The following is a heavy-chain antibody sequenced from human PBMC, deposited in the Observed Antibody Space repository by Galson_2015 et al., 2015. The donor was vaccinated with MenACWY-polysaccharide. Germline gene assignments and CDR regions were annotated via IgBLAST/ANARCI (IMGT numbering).Heavy chain of an antibody. J-gene: IGHJ4*02. CDR2: VPDDGSNE. CDR1: GFIFSNYG. CDR3: ATDSSRPLVRAPVSRFGY. Sequence: SLRLSCAASGFIFSNYGMHWVRQAPGKGLEWVSFVPDDGSNEYYADSVRGRFIFSRDNSKNTVSLEMNSLRPEDTAVYYCATDSSRPLVRAPVSRFGYWGQGTLVTVSS. V-gene: IGHV3-30*02. D-gene: IGHD1-26*01.